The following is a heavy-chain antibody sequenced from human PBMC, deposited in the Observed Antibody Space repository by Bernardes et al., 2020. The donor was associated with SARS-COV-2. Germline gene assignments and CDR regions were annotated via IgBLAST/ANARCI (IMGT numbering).Heavy chain of an antibody. CDR2: IRPDSGGT. D-gene: IGHD5-12*01. J-gene: IGHJ4*02. CDR3: ARVMATGAILLQ. CDR1: GYTFTGYF. Sequence: ASVKVSCKASGYTFTGYFLHWVRQAPGQGLEWMGWIRPDSGGTKYAQKFQGRVTLTRDTSISTAYMDLSSLTSDDTAVYYCARVMATGAILLQWGQGTLVTVSS. V-gene: IGHV1-2*02.